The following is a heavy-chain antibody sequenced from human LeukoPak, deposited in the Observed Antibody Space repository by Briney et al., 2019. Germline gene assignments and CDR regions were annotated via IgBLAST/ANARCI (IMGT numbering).Heavy chain of an antibody. D-gene: IGHD4-17*01. CDR2: IKRITDGGAT. J-gene: IGHJ4*02. CDR1: GVAFIKVW. V-gene: IGHV3-15*01. CDR3: TTDFGDYEAY. Sequence: GGSLRLSCAASGVAFIKVWMSWVRQAPGKGLEWVGRIKRITDGGATDYAAPVKGRFIISTDDSKNTVFLQMNSLKTEDTAVYYCTTDFGDYEAYWGQGTLVTVSS.